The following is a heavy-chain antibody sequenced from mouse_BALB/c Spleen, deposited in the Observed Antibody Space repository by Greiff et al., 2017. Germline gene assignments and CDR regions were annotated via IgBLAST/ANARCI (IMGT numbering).Heavy chain of an antibody. D-gene: IGHD2-10*02. CDR2: ISYSGST. CDR1: GYSITSDYA. CDR3: AQYGNSAWFAY. J-gene: IGHJ3*01. Sequence: EVQLQESGPGLVKPSQSLSLTCTVTGYSITSDYAWNWIRQFPGNKLEWMGYISYSGSTSYNPSLKSRISITRDTSKNQFFLQLNSVTTEDTATYYCAQYGNSAWFAYWGQGTLVTVSA. V-gene: IGHV3-2*02.